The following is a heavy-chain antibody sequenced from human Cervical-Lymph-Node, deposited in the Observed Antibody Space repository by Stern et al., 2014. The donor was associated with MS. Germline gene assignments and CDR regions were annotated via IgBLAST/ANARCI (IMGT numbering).Heavy chain of an antibody. CDR1: GYTFTDYF. Sequence: QVQLVQSGAEVKKPGASVTISCKASGYTFTDYFMHWMRQAPGQGPEWMGRVNPSSGGTLYAKTFEGRVTMSRDKSISTAYLELTNLTSDDAAVYYCATRRGCSGGSCSSRSLDYWGQGTLVSVSS. CDR3: ATRRGCSGGSCSSRSLDY. CDR2: VNPSSGGT. J-gene: IGHJ4*02. V-gene: IGHV1-2*06. D-gene: IGHD2-15*01.